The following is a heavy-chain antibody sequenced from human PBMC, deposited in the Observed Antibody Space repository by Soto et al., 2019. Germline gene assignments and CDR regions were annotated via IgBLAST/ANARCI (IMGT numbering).Heavy chain of an antibody. CDR2: ISWNSGSI. Sequence: LRQSCADCEFALTRIAREGAHHASGKGLEWISGISWNSGSIGYADSVKGRFTISRDNAKNSLYLQMNSLRAEDTASYYCAKELLFYCCGDY. D-gene: IGHD2-15*01. CDR1: EFALTRIA. CDR3: AKELLFYCCGDY. V-gene: IGHV3-9*01. J-gene: IGHJ4*01.